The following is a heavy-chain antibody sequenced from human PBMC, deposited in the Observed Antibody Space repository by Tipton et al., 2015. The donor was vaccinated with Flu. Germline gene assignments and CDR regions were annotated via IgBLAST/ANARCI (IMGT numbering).Heavy chain of an antibody. Sequence: LRLSCTVSGYFIRSGYYWGWIRQPPGKGLEWIGTIYHRGSTFYNPSLKSRVTISVDTSKNQFSLKLSSVTAADTAVYYCATLSYSTGWIDNWGLGTLVTVSS. CDR2: IYHRGST. J-gene: IGHJ4*02. V-gene: IGHV4-38-2*02. D-gene: IGHD6-19*01. CDR3: ATLSYSTGWIDN. CDR1: GYFIRSGYY.